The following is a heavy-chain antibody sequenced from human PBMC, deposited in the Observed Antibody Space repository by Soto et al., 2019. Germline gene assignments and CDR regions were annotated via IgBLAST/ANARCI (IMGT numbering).Heavy chain of an antibody. D-gene: IGHD2-2*01. CDR2: IIPIFGTA. V-gene: IGHV1-69*05. CDR3: ARAYCSSTSCYPYYYYVTAV. Sequence: QGLEWMGGIIPIFGTANYAQKFQGRVTITTDTSTSTAYMELRSLRSDDTAVYYCARAYCSSTSCYPYYYYVTAVLVQGTTVTVTP. J-gene: IGHJ6*01.